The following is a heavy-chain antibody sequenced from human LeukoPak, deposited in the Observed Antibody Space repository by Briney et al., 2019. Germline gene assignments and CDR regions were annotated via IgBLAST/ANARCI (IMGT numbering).Heavy chain of an antibody. J-gene: IGHJ5*02. CDR2: LNQDGSVK. CDR3: ARDAYSDASES. CDR1: GFTFSGYW. D-gene: IGHD5-18*01. Sequence: PGGSLRLSCAASGFTFSGYWMTWVRRAPGKGLEWVANLNQDGSVKFYVDSVKGRFTISRDNAKNSLFLQMNSLRAEDTAVYYCARDAYSDASESWGQGTLVTVSS. V-gene: IGHV3-7*01.